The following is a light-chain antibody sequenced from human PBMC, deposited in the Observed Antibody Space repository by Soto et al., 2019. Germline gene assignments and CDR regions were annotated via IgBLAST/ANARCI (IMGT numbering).Light chain of an antibody. CDR2: SVS. CDR1: SDDIGAYNH. V-gene: IGLV2-14*01. J-gene: IGLJ1*01. Sequence: QSALTQPASVSGSPGQSITISCTGSSDDIGAYNHVAWFQQFPGKTPKLVIYSVSDRPSGVSYRFSGSKSGNTASLTISGLQADDEADYYCISYTVSRSYVFGTGTKVT. CDR3: ISYTVSRSYV.